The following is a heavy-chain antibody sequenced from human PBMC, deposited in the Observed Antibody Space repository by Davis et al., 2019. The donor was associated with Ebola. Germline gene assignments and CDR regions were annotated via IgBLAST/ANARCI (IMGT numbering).Heavy chain of an antibody. CDR2: IKPSGGST. CDR3: AREKNPIVVVPAAKVWFDP. V-gene: IGHV1-46*01. Sequence: ASVKVSCKASGYTFTSYYMHWVRQAPGQGLEWMGIIKPSGGSTSYAQKFQGRVTITADKSTSTAYMELSSLRSEDTAVYYCAREKNPIVVVPAAKVWFDPWGQGTLVTVSS. CDR1: GYTFTSYY. D-gene: IGHD2-2*01. J-gene: IGHJ5*02.